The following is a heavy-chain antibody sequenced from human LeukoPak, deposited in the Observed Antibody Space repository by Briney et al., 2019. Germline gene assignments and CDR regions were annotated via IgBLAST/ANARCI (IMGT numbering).Heavy chain of an antibody. V-gene: IGHV3-15*01. Sequence: GGSLRLSCAASGFTFSSYAMSWVRQAPGKGLEWVGRIKSKTDGGTTDYAAPVKGRFTISRDDSKNTLYLQMNSLKTEDTAVYYCTTELLVGAVRSPVDYWGQGTLVTVSS. CDR3: TTELLVGAVRSPVDY. CDR1: GFTFSSYA. J-gene: IGHJ4*02. CDR2: IKSKTDGGTT. D-gene: IGHD1-26*01.